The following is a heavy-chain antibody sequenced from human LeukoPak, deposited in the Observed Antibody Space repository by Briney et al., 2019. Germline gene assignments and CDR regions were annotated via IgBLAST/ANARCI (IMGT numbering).Heavy chain of an antibody. Sequence: GGSLRLSCAASGFTFDDYAMHWVRQAPGKGLEWVSGISWNSGSIGYADSVKGRFTISRDNAKNSLYLQMNSLRAEDTALYYCAKDGGAFDIWGQGTMVTVSS. V-gene: IGHV3-9*01. CDR1: GFTFDDYA. J-gene: IGHJ3*02. CDR2: ISWNSGSI. CDR3: AKDGGAFDI.